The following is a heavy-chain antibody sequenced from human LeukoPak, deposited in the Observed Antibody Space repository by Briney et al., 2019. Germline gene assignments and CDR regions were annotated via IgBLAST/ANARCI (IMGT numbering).Heavy chain of an antibody. Sequence: ASVKVSCKASGYTLTGYYMHWVRQAPGQGLEWKGWINPNSGGTNYAQKFQGRVTMTRDTSISTAYMELSRLRSDDTAVYYCARGSTRPDAFDIWGQGTMVTVSS. CDR1: GYTLTGYY. J-gene: IGHJ3*02. D-gene: IGHD2-2*01. CDR2: INPNSGGT. CDR3: ARGSTRPDAFDI. V-gene: IGHV1-2*02.